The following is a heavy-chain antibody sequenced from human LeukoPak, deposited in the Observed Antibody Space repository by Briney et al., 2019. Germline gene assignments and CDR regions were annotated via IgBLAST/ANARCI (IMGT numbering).Heavy chain of an antibody. CDR1: GFTFSSYG. D-gene: IGHD2-15*01. CDR3: AKAYCSGGSCYHFDY. J-gene: IGHJ4*02. CDR2: IRYDGSNK. V-gene: IGHV3-30*02. Sequence: GGSLRLSCAASGFTFSSYGMHWVRQAPGKGLEWVAFIRYDGSNKYYADSVKGRFTISRDNSKNTLYLQMNSLRAEDTAVYYCAKAYCSGGSCYHFDYWGQGTLVPVSS.